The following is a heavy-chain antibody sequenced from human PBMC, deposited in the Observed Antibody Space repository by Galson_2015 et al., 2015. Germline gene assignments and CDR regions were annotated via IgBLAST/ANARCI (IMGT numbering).Heavy chain of an antibody. D-gene: IGHD5-24*01. Sequence: PALVKPTQTLTLTCTFSGFSLSTSRVGVAWIRQPPGTALEWLALIYWNDGQRYSPSLKSRLNITKATSKNQAVLTMTNMDPVDTATYYCAHEKLLDMATTFDYWGQGTLVTVSS. CDR1: GFSLSTSRVG. CDR3: AHEKLLDMATTFDY. CDR2: IYWNDGQ. V-gene: IGHV2-5*01. J-gene: IGHJ4*02.